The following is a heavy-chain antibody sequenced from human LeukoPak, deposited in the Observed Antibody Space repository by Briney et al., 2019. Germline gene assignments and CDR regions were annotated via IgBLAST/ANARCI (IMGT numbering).Heavy chain of an antibody. Sequence: GGSLRLSCAASGFTFSSYDMHWGRQATGKGLEWVSAIGTSGDTYYPGSVKGRFTISRENAKNSLYLQMNSLRAGDTAVYYCARGGGYCSSTSCYKGSYYYYGMDVWGQGTTVTVS. CDR1: GFTFSSYD. CDR2: IGTSGDT. V-gene: IGHV3-13*01. J-gene: IGHJ6*02. CDR3: ARGGGYCSSTSCYKGSYYYYGMDV. D-gene: IGHD2-2*02.